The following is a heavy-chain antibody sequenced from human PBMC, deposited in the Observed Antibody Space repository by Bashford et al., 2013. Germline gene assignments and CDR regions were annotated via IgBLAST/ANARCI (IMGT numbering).Heavy chain of an antibody. CDR1: GYTFTSYA. V-gene: IGHV7-4-1*02. Sequence: ASVKVSCKASGYTFTSYAMNWVRQAPGQGLEWMGWINTNTGNPTYAQGFTGRFVFSLDTSVSTAYLQISSLKAEDTAVYYCARPGNWNVFYYYYMDVWGKGTTVTVSS. CDR3: ARPGNWNVFYYYYMDV. CDR2: INTNTGNP. D-gene: IGHD1-20*01. J-gene: IGHJ6*03.